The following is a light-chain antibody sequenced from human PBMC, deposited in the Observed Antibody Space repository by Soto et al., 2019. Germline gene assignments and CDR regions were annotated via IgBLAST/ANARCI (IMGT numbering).Light chain of an antibody. Sequence: QSALIQPPSASGPPGQSVTVSCTGTSSDVGSYDHGPWYPQHSGKAPKAMIYEVSKQPSGVSNRFSGSKSGNTASLTISGLQAEDEADYYCCSYAGSSTFYVFGTGSKVTVL. CDR3: CSYAGSSTFYV. J-gene: IGLJ1*01. V-gene: IGLV2-23*02. CDR1: SSDVGSYDH. CDR2: EVS.